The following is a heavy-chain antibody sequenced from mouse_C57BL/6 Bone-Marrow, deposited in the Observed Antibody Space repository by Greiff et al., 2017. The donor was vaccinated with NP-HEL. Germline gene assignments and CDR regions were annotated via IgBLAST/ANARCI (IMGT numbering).Heavy chain of an antibody. CDR1: GYTFTDYY. J-gene: IGHJ4*01. CDR3: ARWLLRLGRAMDY. Sequence: VQRVESGAELVRPGASVKLSCKASGYTFTDYYINWVKQRPGQGLEWIARIYPGSGNTYYNEKFKGKATLTAEKSSSTAYMQLSSLTSEDSAVYFCARWLLRLGRAMDYWGQGTSVTVSS. D-gene: IGHD2-3*01. CDR2: IYPGSGNT. V-gene: IGHV1-76*01.